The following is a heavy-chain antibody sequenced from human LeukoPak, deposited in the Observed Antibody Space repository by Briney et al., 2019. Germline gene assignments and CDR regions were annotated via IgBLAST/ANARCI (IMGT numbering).Heavy chain of an antibody. V-gene: IGHV1-69*13. D-gene: IGHD5-18*01. CDR2: IIPIFGTA. CDR3: ARSSRHSYGLEY. J-gene: IGHJ4*02. CDR1: GGTFSSYA. Sequence: SVKVACKASGGTFSSYAISWVRQAPGQGLDWMGGIIPIFGTASYAQKFQCRVSITADESTSTAYMELSSLRSEDTAVYYCARSSRHSYGLEYWGQGTLVTVSS.